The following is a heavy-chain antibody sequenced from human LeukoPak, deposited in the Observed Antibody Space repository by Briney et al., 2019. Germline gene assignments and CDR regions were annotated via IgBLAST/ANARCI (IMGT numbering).Heavy chain of an antibody. J-gene: IGHJ4*02. CDR2: INHSGST. CDR3: ATGYSSGWYRVDY. CDR1: GGSFSGYY. D-gene: IGHD6-19*01. V-gene: IGHV4-34*01. Sequence: PSETLSLTCAVYGGSFSGYYWSWIRQPPGKGLEWIGEINHSGSTNYNPSLKSRVTISVDTSKNQFSLKLSSVTAADTAVYYCATGYSSGWYRVDYWGQGTLVTVSS.